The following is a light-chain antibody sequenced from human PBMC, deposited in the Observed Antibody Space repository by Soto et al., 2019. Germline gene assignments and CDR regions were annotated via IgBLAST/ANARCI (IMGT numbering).Light chain of an antibody. V-gene: IGKV3-20*01. CDR2: GAF. J-gene: IGKJ3*01. CDR1: QSVSSSY. Sequence: EIVLTQSPGTLSLSPGERATLSCRASQSVSSSYLAWYQQKPGQAPRLLIYGAFSRATGIPDRFSGSGSGTDFTLTISRLEPEDFAVYYCQQYGRSPPFTFGPGTKVDIK. CDR3: QQYGRSPPFT.